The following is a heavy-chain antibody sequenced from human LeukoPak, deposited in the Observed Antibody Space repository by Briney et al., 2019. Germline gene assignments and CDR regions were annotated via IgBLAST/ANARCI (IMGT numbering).Heavy chain of an antibody. CDR3: ARGQDFVVVPAAMVEPYFDY. CDR2: INHSGST. J-gene: IGHJ4*02. CDR1: GGSFSGYY. D-gene: IGHD2-2*01. V-gene: IGHV4-34*01. Sequence: SETLSLTCAVYGGSFSGYYWSWIRQPPGKGLEWIGEINHSGSTNYNPSLKSRVTISVDTSKNQFSLKLSSVTAAVTAVYYCARGQDFVVVPAAMVEPYFDYWGRETLVTVS.